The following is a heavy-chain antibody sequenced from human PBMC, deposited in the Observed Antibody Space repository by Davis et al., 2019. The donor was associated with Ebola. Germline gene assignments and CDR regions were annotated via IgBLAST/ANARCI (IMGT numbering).Heavy chain of an antibody. Sequence: GESLKISCAASGFTFSSYGMHWVRQAPGKGLEWVAVIWYDGSNKYYADSVKGRFTISRDNSKNTLYLQMNSLRAEDTAVYYCAKDPYYGSGSYYWFVYWGQGTLVTVSS. J-gene: IGHJ4*02. CDR1: GFTFSSYG. V-gene: IGHV3-30*02. D-gene: IGHD3-10*01. CDR3: AKDPYYGSGSYYWFVY. CDR2: IWYDGSNK.